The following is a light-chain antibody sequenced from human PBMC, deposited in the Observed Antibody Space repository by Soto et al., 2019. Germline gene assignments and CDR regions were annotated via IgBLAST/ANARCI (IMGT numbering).Light chain of an antibody. V-gene: IGKV3D-15*01. CDR3: QQYHLWPPLT. CDR2: GAS. J-gene: IGKJ4*01. CDR1: QSISIN. Sequence: EIFMTQSPAILSVFPGERATLSCRASQSISINLAWYQKRPGQPPRLLISGASVRGPDIPDRFSGSGSGTEFTLTINSLQSEDFAVYFCQQYHLWPPLTFGGGTKVDIK.